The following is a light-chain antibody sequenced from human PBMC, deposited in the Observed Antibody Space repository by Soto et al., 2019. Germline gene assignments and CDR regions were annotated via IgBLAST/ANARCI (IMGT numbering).Light chain of an antibody. Sequence: DIQMTQSPSSLSASVGDRVTITCRASQSIANYLNWYQQKPRKAPKLLIYAASTFQSGVPSKFSGSGFWTDFTLTISSLQTEDFATYYCQQNYSPPPITFGQGTRLDI. CDR2: AAS. CDR1: QSIANY. J-gene: IGKJ5*01. V-gene: IGKV1-39*01. CDR3: QQNYSPPPIT.